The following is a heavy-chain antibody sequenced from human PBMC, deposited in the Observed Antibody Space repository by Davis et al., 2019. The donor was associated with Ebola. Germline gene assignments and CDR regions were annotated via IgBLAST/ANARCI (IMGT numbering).Heavy chain of an antibody. CDR2: IRYDATNQ. V-gene: IGHV3-30*02. D-gene: IGHD2-2*01. J-gene: IGHJ5*02. CDR1: GFTFSTYG. CDR3: ARKPARWENWFDP. Sequence: GGSLRLSCAASGFTFSTYGMHWVRQAPGKGLDWVAFIRYDATNQYYADSVKGRFTISRDNSKNTLYMQMNSLRDDDTAVYYCARKPARWENWFDPWGQGTLVTVSS.